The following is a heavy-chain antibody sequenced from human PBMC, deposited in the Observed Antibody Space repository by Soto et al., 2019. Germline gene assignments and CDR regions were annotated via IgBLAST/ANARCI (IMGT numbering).Heavy chain of an antibody. V-gene: IGHV2-5*02. CDR1: GFSLSTSGVG. CDR3: AHTELGTKLDY. J-gene: IGHJ4*02. Sequence: QITLKESGPTLVKPTQTLTLTCTFSGFSLSTSGVGVGWIRQPPGKALEWLALIYWDADKRYSPSLKSRLTITKDTSKNQVVLTMTNMDPVDTATYYCAHTELGTKLDYWGQGTLVTVSS. CDR2: IYWDADK. D-gene: IGHD7-27*01.